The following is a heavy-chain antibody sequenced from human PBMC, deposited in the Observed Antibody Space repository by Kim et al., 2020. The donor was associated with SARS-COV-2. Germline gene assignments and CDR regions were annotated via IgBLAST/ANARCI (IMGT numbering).Heavy chain of an antibody. CDR3: ARGDVGSGLKIVGATPFDY. J-gene: IGHJ4*02. Sequence: ASVKVSCKASGYTFTSYDINWVRQATGQGLEWMGWMNPNSGNTGFAQKFQGRVTMTRDTSISTFYMDLSSLRSEDTAVYYCARGDVGSGLKIVGATPFDYWGQGTLVTVSS. CDR2: MNPNSGNT. D-gene: IGHD1-26*01. V-gene: IGHV1-8*01. CDR1: GYTFTSYD.